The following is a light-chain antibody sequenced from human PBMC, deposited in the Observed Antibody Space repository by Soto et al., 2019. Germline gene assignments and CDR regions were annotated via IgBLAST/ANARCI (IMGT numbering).Light chain of an antibody. CDR3: QQRSNWPPT. J-gene: IGKJ1*01. V-gene: IGKV3-11*01. CDR1: QSVSSY. CDR2: DAS. Sequence: ELVLTQSPAILSLSPWDSATLSCRASQSVSSYLAWYQQKPGQAPRLLIYDASNRATGTPARSSGSGSGTDSTLTISSLEPEDFAVYYCQQRSNWPPTFGQGTKGDI.